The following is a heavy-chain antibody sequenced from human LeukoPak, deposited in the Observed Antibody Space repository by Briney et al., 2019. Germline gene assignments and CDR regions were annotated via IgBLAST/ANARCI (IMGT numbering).Heavy chain of an antibody. Sequence: PSETLSLTCTVSSGSFGNYYWSWIRQPPGEGLEWIGYIYDSGTTNYNPSLKSRVTISVDTSKNQFSLKLSSVTAADTAVYYCARDFSAAFDIWGQGTMVTVS. CDR1: SGSFGNYY. CDR3: ARDFSAAFDI. D-gene: IGHD2/OR15-2a*01. J-gene: IGHJ3*02. V-gene: IGHV4-59*01. CDR2: IYDSGTT.